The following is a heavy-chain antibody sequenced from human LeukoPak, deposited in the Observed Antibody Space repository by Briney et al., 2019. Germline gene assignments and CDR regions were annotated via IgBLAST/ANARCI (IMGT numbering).Heavy chain of an antibody. Sequence: PSETLSLTCTVSGGSISSGDYYWGWIRQPPGKGLEWIGYIYYSGSTYYNPSLNSRVTISVDTSKNQFSLKLSSVTAADTAVYYCARDRGSYSSGRLDYWGQGTLVTVSS. D-gene: IGHD6-19*01. J-gene: IGHJ4*02. CDR1: GGSISSGDYY. V-gene: IGHV4-30-4*08. CDR3: ARDRGSYSSGRLDY. CDR2: IYYSGST.